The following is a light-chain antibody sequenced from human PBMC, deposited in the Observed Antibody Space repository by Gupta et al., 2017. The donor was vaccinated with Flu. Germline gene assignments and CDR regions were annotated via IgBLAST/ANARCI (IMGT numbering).Light chain of an antibody. Sequence: SITISCTGTSSDVGGYNYVSWYQHHPGKAPKLMIYEVINRPSGVSNRFSGSKSGNTASLTISGLQAEDEADYYCSSDTSSNSLEFGGGTKLTVL. CDR1: SSDVGGYNY. J-gene: IGLJ3*02. CDR2: EVI. V-gene: IGLV2-14*01. CDR3: SSDTSSNSLE.